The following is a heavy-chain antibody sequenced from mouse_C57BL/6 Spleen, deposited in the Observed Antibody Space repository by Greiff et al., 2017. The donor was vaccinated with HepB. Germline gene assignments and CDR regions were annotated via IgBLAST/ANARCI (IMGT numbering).Heavy chain of an antibody. CDR2: IWTGGGT. CDR1: GFSLTSYA. V-gene: IGHV2-9-1*01. J-gene: IGHJ4*01. CDR3: ARSPLYYDYDVDAMDY. D-gene: IGHD2-4*01. Sequence: VMLVESGPGLVAPSQSLSITCTVSGFSLTSYAISWVRQPPGKGLEWLGVIWTGGGTNYNSALKSRLSISKDNSKSQVFLKMNSLQTDDTARYYCARSPLYYDYDVDAMDYWGQGTSVTVSS.